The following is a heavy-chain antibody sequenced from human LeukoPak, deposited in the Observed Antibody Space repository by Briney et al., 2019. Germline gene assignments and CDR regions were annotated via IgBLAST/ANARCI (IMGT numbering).Heavy chain of an antibody. V-gene: IGHV3-30-3*01. CDR2: ISYDGSNK. D-gene: IGHD3-16*02. Sequence: GRSLRLSCAASGFTFSSYAMHWVRQAPGKGLEWVAVISYDGSNKYYADSVKGRFTISRDNAKNSMYLQMNSLRIEDTALYYCSKDISAGGLDVWGPGTPVTVSS. CDR1: GFTFSSYA. CDR3: SKDISAGGLDV. J-gene: IGHJ6*02.